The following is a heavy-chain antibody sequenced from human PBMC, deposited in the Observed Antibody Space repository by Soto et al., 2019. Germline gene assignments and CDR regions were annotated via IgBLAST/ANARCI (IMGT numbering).Heavy chain of an antibody. CDR3: ATFGVIGEPFGY. CDR1: GGSINSGDYY. D-gene: IGHD3-10*01. J-gene: IGHJ4*02. Sequence: PSETLSLTCTVSGGSINSGDYYWSWIRQPPGKGLEWIGYIYYSGSTYYNPSLKSRVTLLLDTPSNQFSLRLSSLTAADTAVYYCATFGVIGEPFGYWGQGSLVTVSS. CDR2: IYYSGST. V-gene: IGHV4-30-4*01.